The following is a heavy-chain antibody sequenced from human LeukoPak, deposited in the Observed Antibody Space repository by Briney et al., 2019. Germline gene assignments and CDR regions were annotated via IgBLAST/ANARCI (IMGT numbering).Heavy chain of an antibody. CDR2: IDPDGST. J-gene: IGHJ3*02. CDR1: GLIFSTYW. CDR3: ASFRITDI. V-gene: IGHV3-74*01. D-gene: IGHD3-10*01. Sequence: GGSLRLSCAASGLIFSTYWMHWVRQAPGEGLVWVSRIDPDGSTVYADSVRGRFTISRDNAKNTLYLQRNSLRVEDTAVYYCASFRITDIWGQGTTVTVSP.